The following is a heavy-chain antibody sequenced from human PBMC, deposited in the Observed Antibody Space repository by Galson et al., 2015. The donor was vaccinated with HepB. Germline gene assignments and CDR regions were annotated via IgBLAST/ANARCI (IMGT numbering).Heavy chain of an antibody. CDR2: IWYDGSNK. CDR3: ARDLWLFRIDY. V-gene: IGHV3-33*01. CDR1: GFTFSSYG. J-gene: IGHJ4*02. D-gene: IGHD5-18*01. Sequence: SLRLSCAASGFTFSSYGMHWVRQAPGKGLEWVAVIWYDGSNKYYADSVKGRFTISRDNSKNTLYLQMNSLRAEDTAVYYCARDLWLFRIDYWGQGTLVTVSS.